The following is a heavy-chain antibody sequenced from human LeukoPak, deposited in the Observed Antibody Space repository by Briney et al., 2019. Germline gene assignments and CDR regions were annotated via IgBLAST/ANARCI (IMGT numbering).Heavy chain of an antibody. V-gene: IGHV3-23*01. CDR3: AKSGIYSSGWYGY. Sequence: GGSLRLSCAASGFTFSSYAMSWVRQAPGKGLEWVSAISGSGGSTYYAGSVKGRFTISRDNSKNTLYLQMNSLRAEDTAVYYCAKSGIYSSGWYGYWGQGTLVTVSS. J-gene: IGHJ4*02. CDR1: GFTFSSYA. D-gene: IGHD6-19*01. CDR2: ISGSGGST.